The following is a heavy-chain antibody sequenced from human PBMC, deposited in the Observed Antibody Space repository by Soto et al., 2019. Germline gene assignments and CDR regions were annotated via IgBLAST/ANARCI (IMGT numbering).Heavy chain of an antibody. Sequence: QITLKESGPTLVKSTQTLTLTCTFSGFSLTTSGVGVGWIRQPPGKALEWLALIYWDDDTRYSPSLKSRLTITKDTSKNQVVLMMTNMDPVDTATYYCAHSLGEDWFDPWGQGTLVTVSS. CDR2: IYWDDDT. D-gene: IGHD3-16*01. CDR1: GFSLTTSGVG. CDR3: AHSLGEDWFDP. J-gene: IGHJ5*02. V-gene: IGHV2-5*02.